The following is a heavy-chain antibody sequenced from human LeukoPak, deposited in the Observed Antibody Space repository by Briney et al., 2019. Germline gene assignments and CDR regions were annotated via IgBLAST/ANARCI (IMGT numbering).Heavy chain of an antibody. CDR1: GFTFSSYS. V-gene: IGHV3-21*01. CDR2: ISSSSSYI. Sequence: GGSLRLSRAASGFTFSSYSMNWVRQAPGKGLEWVSSISSSSSYIYYADSVKGRFTISRDNAKNSLYLQMNSLRAEDTAVYYCARCVVVPAAMGGSRPDYYGMDVWGQGTTVTVSS. J-gene: IGHJ6*02. D-gene: IGHD2-2*01. CDR3: ARCVVVPAAMGGSRPDYYGMDV.